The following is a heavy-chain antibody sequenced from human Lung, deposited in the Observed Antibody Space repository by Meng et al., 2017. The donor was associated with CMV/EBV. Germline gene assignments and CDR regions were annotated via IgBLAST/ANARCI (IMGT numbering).Heavy chain of an antibody. D-gene: IGHD3-22*01. Sequence: GGPLRLXCAASGFTFSTYNMNWVRQAPGKGLEWVSSINSSSYYIYYADSVKGRFTISRDNAKNSLYLQMNSLRAEDTAIYYCARDRGHDSGGYYDAFDIWGQGXMVTVSS. J-gene: IGHJ3*02. CDR1: GFTFSTYN. CDR3: ARDRGHDSGGYYDAFDI. CDR2: INSSSYYI. V-gene: IGHV3-21*01.